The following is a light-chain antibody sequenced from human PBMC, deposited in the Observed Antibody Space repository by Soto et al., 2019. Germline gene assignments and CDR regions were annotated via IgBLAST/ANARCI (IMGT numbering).Light chain of an antibody. CDR2: GAS. J-gene: IGKJ4*01. V-gene: IGKV3-20*01. CDR3: QQYSSSPLT. CDR1: QSVRSSH. Sequence: EIVLTQSPGTLSLSPGERATLFCRTSQSVRSSHLAWYQQKPGQAPRLLIYGASSRATGIPDRFSGSGSGTDFTLTISRLEPEDSAVYHCQQYSSSPLTFGGGTKVEIK.